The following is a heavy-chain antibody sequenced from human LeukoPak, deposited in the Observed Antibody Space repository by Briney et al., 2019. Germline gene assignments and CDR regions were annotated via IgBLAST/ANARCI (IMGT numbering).Heavy chain of an antibody. CDR1: GYTFTGYY. J-gene: IGHJ4*02. CDR2: INPNSGGT. V-gene: IGHV1-2*02. Sequence: GASVKVSCKASGYTFTGYYMHWVRQAPGQGLEWMGWINPNSGGTNYVQKFQGRVTMTRDTSISTAYMELSRLRSDDTAVYYCARVYGDYGLGYWGQGTLVTVSS. D-gene: IGHD4-17*01. CDR3: ARVYGDYGLGY.